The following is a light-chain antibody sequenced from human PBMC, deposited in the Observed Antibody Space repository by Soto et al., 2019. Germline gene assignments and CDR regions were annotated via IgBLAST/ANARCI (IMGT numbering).Light chain of an antibody. CDR1: QSVSSNY. V-gene: IGKV3-20*01. CDR2: DAS. CDR3: QHYNSYSET. J-gene: IGKJ1*01. Sequence: ESVLTQSPGTLSLSPGESATLSCRASQSVSSNYLAWYQQNPGQAPRLLIYDASTLESGVPSTFSGDGYGTEFTLTISGLQPDDFATYYCQHYNSYSETFGQGTKVDIK.